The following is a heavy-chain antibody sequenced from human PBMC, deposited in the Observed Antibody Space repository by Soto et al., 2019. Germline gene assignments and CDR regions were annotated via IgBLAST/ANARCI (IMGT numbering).Heavy chain of an antibody. CDR3: ASTGYCSGGSCYSVPYYYGMDV. CDR1: GGTFSSYA. CDR2: IIPIFGTA. D-gene: IGHD2-15*01. J-gene: IGHJ6*02. Sequence: QVQLVQSGAEVKKPGSSVKVSCKASGGTFSSYAISWVRQAPGQGLEWMGGIIPIFGTANYAQKFQGRVTITADESTSTAYIELSSLRSEDTAVYYCASTGYCSGGSCYSVPYYYGMDVWRQGTTVTVSS. V-gene: IGHV1-69*01.